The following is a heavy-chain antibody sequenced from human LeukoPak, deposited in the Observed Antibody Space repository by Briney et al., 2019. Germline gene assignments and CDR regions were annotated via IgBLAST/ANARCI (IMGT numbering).Heavy chain of an antibody. Sequence: GASVKVSCKASGGTFSSYAISWVRQAPGQGLEWMGGIIPIFGTANYAQKFQGRVTITADESTSTAYMELSSLRSEDTAVYYCARDDRGVFDVWGKGTTVTVSS. J-gene: IGHJ6*04. V-gene: IGHV1-69*13. CDR1: GGTFSSYA. CDR2: IIPIFGTA. CDR3: ARDDRGVFDV. D-gene: IGHD3-16*01.